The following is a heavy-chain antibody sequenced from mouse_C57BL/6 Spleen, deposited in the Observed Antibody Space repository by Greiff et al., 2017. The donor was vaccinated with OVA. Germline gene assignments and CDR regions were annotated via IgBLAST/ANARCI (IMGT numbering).Heavy chain of an antibody. Sequence: QVQLQQSGPGLVAPSQSLSITCTVSGFSLTSYGVSWVRQPPGKGLEWLGVIWGDGSTNYHSALISRLGISKANSKIQVFLKLNSLQTDYTATYFCAKATYINFLDYWGQGTTLTVSS. CDR3: AKATYINFLDY. CDR1: GFSLTSYG. CDR2: IWGDGST. V-gene: IGHV2-3*01. D-gene: IGHD2-5*01. J-gene: IGHJ2*01.